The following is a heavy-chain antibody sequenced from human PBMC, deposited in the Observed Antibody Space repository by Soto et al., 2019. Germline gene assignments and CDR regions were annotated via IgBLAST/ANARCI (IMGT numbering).Heavy chain of an antibody. D-gene: IGHD6-6*01. CDR3: ARHRPQEDGSKTGFDY. CDR2: IHFSGNT. Sequence: QLQESGPGLVKPSETLSLTCTVSGDSISSNTYSWGWIRQPPGKGLEYIGTIHFSGNTYYNPSLNSRVTISVHTSKNQFSLKLTSVTAADTALYYCARHRPQEDGSKTGFDYWGQGTPVTVSS. V-gene: IGHV4-39*01. J-gene: IGHJ4*02. CDR1: GDSISSNTYS.